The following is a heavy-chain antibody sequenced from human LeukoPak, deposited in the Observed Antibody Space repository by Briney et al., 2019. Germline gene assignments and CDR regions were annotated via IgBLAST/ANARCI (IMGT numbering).Heavy chain of an antibody. CDR1: GYTFIGYY. V-gene: IGHV1-2*02. Sequence: ASVKVSCKASGYTFIGYYIHWVRQAPGQGLEWMGWMNPNRGDTNYAQKFQGRVTMTRDTSISTAYMELSRLRSDDTAVYYCSRIYIQDGNCNWGQGTLVTVSS. D-gene: IGHD1-7*01. CDR2: MNPNRGDT. CDR3: SRIYIQDGNCN. J-gene: IGHJ4*02.